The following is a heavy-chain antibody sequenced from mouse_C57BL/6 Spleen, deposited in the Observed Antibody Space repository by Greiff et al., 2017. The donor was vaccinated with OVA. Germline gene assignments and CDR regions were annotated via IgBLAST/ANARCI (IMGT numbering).Heavy chain of an antibody. CDR2: IYPGDGDT. CDR3: ARAMVTTYGFAY. V-gene: IGHV1-82*01. CDR1: GYAFSSSW. Sequence: LVESGPELVKPGASVKISCKASGYAFSSSWMNWVKQRPGKGLEWIGRIYPGDGDTNYNGKFKGKATLTADKSSSTAYMQLSSLTSEDSAVYFCARAMVTTYGFAYWGQGTLVTVSA. J-gene: IGHJ3*01. D-gene: IGHD2-2*01.